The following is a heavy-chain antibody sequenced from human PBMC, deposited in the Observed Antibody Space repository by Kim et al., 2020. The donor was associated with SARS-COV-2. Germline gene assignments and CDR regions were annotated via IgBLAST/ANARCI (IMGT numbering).Heavy chain of an antibody. CDR3: TRGLEAGWNQNWFDP. CDR2: IDPSDSSI. J-gene: IGHJ5*02. CDR1: GYSFISYW. V-gene: IGHV5-10-1*01. Sequence: GESLKISCKASGYSFISYWINWVRQVPGKGLEWMGRIDPSDSSIYYSPSVRGHVTVSADKASSTAYLQWHSLKASDSAIYYCTRGLEAGWNQNWFDPWGQGTLVTVSS. D-gene: IGHD1-1*01.